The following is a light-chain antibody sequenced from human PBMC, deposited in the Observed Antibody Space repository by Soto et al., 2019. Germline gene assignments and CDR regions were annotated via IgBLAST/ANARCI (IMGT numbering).Light chain of an antibody. V-gene: IGLV1-47*01. J-gene: IGLJ1*01. CDR1: SSHVGGSY. Sequence: VLTQPPPASGTPGPGGTLSFFWSSSHVGGSYVFWYQHLPGAAPKLLIYRNNQRPSGVPDRFSGSKSGTSASLAISGLRSEDEADYYCAAWDNSLSGHVFGTGTKVTVL. CDR3: AAWDNSLSGHV. CDR2: RNN.